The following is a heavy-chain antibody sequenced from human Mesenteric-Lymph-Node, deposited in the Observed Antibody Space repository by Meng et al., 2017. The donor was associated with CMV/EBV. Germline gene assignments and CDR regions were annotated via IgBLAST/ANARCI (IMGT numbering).Heavy chain of an antibody. J-gene: IGHJ4*02. CDR3: ARGPYGLDYSFDY. V-gene: IGHV4-34*01. CDR2: INDSGTT. CDR1: GGSFSGYH. D-gene: IGHD3-10*01. Sequence: SETLSLTCAVYGGSFSGYHWSWIRQPPGKGLEWIGEINDSGTTKYNPSLKSRVTISVDTSNNQFSLKLSSVTAADTSVYFCARGPYGLDYSFDYWGQGTQVTVSS.